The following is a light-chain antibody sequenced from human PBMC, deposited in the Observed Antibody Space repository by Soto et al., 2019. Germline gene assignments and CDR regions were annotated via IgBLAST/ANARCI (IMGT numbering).Light chain of an antibody. Sequence: ETQMTQSPVTLSVSPGERVTLSCRASQSVSSDLALYRKKPGQPPRLLIYGAATRATGIPARFSGSGSGTEFTLTINSLQSEDFALCYCQQYNMWHLTFGGGTRVQIK. J-gene: IGKJ4*01. CDR3: QQYNMWHLT. V-gene: IGKV3-15*01. CDR2: GAA. CDR1: QSVSSD.